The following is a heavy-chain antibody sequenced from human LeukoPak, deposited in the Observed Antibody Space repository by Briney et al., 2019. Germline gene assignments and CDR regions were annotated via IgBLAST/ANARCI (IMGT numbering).Heavy chain of an antibody. V-gene: IGHV3-33*01. CDR2: VWYDGSNK. D-gene: IGHD6-13*01. J-gene: IGHJ4*02. CDR3: ARDPKYSNSWFFDY. CDR1: GFAFSRSG. Sequence: GGSLRLSCAASGFAFSRSGMHWVRQAPGKGLERVAVVWYDGSNKHYADSVKGRFTISRDNSNNTLYLQMNSLRAEDTAVYYCARDPKYSNSWFFDYWGQGTLVTVSS.